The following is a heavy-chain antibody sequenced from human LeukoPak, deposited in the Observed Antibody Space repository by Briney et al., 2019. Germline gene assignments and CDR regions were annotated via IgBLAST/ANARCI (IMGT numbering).Heavy chain of an antibody. CDR2: ISWNSGSI. V-gene: IGHV3-9*01. D-gene: IGHD3-22*01. CDR1: GFTFDDYA. CDR3: ARDPNYYDSSGHLYYYGMDV. Sequence: GRSLRLSCAASGFTFDDYAMHWVRQAPGKGLEWVSGISWNSGSIGYADSVEGRFTISRDNAKNSLYLQMNSLRAEDTALYHCARDPNYYDSSGHLYYYGMDVWGQGTTVTVSS. J-gene: IGHJ6*02.